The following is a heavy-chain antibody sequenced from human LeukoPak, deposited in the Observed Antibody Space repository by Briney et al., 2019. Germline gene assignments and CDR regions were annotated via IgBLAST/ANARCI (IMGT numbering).Heavy chain of an antibody. V-gene: IGHV3-23*01. CDR3: ANAAWLVTYYFDY. Sequence: PGGSLRLSCAASGFTFSSYAMSWVRQAPGEGLEWVSAISGSGGSTYYADSVKGRFTISRDNSKNTLYLQMNSLRAEDTAVYYCANAAWLVTYYFDYRGQGTLVTVSS. D-gene: IGHD6-19*01. CDR1: GFTFSSYA. CDR2: ISGSGGST. J-gene: IGHJ4*02.